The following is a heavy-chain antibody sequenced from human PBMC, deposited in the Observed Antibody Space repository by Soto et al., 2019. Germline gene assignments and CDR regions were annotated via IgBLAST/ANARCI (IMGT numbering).Heavy chain of an antibody. CDR3: ARDNLPRIWGSYRSGGRMLDY. J-gene: IGHJ4*02. D-gene: IGHD3-16*02. V-gene: IGHV4-34*01. CDR1: GGSFSGYY. Sequence: QVQLQQWGAGLLKPSETLSLTCAVYGGSFSGYYWSWIRQPPGKGLEWIGEINHSGSTNYNPSLKSRVTISVDTSKNQFSLKLSSVTAADTAVYYCARDNLPRIWGSYRSGGRMLDYWGQGTLVTVSS. CDR2: INHSGST.